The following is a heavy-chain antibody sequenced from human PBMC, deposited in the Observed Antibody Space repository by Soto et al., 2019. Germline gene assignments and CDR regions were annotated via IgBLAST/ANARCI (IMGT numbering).Heavy chain of an antibody. CDR1: GYTFASYG. CDR3: ARNLYYDSSGYYYPIGY. CDR2: ITPYNGKT. J-gene: IGHJ4*02. D-gene: IGHD3-22*01. V-gene: IGHV1-18*01. Sequence: GGSVKVSCQGSGYTFASYGFSWVRQAPGQGLEWMGWITPYNGKTNYAQNLQGRVTMTTDTSTSTAYMELRSLRSDDTAVYYCARNLYYDSSGYYYPIGYCGQGTLVTVSS.